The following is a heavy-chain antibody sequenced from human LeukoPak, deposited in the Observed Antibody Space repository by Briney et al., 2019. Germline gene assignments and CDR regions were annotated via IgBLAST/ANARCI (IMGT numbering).Heavy chain of an antibody. Sequence: GGSLRLSCAASGFTFDDYAMHWVRQAPGKGLEWVSGISWNSGSIGYADSVKGRFTISRDNAKNSLYLQMDSLGAEDTALYYCAKDMNPVAGVIDYWGQGTLVTVSS. D-gene: IGHD6-19*01. CDR1: GFTFDDYA. CDR2: ISWNSGSI. J-gene: IGHJ4*02. V-gene: IGHV3-9*01. CDR3: AKDMNPVAGVIDY.